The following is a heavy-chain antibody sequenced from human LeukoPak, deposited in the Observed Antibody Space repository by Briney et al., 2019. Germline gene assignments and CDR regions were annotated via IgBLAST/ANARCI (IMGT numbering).Heavy chain of an antibody. Sequence: PSETLSLTCAVYGGSFSGYYWSWIRQPPGKGLEWIGEINHSGSTNYNPSLKSRVTISVDTSKNQFPLKLSSVTAADTAVYYCARVRRWKNWYFDLWGRGTLVTVSS. D-gene: IGHD1-1*01. V-gene: IGHV4-34*01. CDR1: GGSFSGYY. CDR3: ARVRRWKNWYFDL. CDR2: INHSGST. J-gene: IGHJ2*01.